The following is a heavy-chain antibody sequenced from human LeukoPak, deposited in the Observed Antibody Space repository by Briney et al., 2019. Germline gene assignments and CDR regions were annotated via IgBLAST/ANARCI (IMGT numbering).Heavy chain of an antibody. CDR2: ISSSSSTI. V-gene: IGHV3-48*01. D-gene: IGHD3-22*01. Sequence: GGSLRLSCAASGFTFSSYSMNWVRQAPGKGLEWVSYISSSSSTIYYADSVKGRFTISRDNAKNSLYLQMNSLRAEDTAVYYCARESYYYDSSGYYSFDYWGPGTLVTVSS. CDR1: GFTFSSYS. J-gene: IGHJ4*02. CDR3: ARESYYYDSSGYYSFDY.